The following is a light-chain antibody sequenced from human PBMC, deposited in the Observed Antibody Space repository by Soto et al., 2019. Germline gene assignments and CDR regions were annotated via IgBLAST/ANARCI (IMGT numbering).Light chain of an antibody. CDR3: SSYAGSLYV. CDR1: STDVGGYNY. J-gene: IGLJ1*01. V-gene: IGLV2-8*01. Sequence: QSALTQPPSASGSPGQSVTFSCTGTSTDVGGYNYVSWYQQHPGKAPKLMIYEVSKRPSGVPDRFSGSKSGNTASLTVSGLQAEDEADYYCSSYAGSLYVFGTGTKVTVL. CDR2: EVS.